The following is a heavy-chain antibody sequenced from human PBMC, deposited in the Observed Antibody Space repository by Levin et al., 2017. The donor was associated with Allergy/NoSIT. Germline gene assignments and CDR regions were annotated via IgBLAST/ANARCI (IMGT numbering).Heavy chain of an antibody. CDR3: AGRSSSSWRYYYYGMDV. J-gene: IGHJ6*02. Sequence: SQTLSLTCTVSGGSIRSSYWSWIRQPPGKGLEWIGYIYYSGSTNYNPSLKSRVTISVDTSKNQFSLKLSSVTAADTAVYYCAGRSSSSWRYYYYGMDVWGQGTTVTVSS. CDR2: IYYSGST. D-gene: IGHD6-13*01. V-gene: IGHV4-59*01. CDR1: GGSIRSSY.